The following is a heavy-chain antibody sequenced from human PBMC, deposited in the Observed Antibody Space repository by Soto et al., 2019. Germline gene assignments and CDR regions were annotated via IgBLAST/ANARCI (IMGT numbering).Heavy chain of an antibody. V-gene: IGHV5-10-1*01. CDR1: GYSFTSYW. D-gene: IGHD2-21*02. CDR2: IDPSDSCT. J-gene: IGHJ6*02. Sequence: GESLKISCQVSGYSFTSYWISWVRQMPGKGLEWMGRIDPSDSCTRYSPSFQGHVTISVYKSTSTAYLQWTSLKASDTATYYCAMAYAGDFNYYGMDVWGQGTTVTGPS. CDR3: AMAYAGDFNYYGMDV.